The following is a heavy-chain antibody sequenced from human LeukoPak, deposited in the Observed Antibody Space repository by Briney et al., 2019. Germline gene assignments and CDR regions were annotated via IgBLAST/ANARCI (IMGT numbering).Heavy chain of an antibody. J-gene: IGHJ3*01. D-gene: IGHD5-24*01. V-gene: IGHV3-30*18. Sequence: PGRSLRLSCAASGFTFSSYAMHWVRQAPGKGLEWVAVISYDVNNQYYADSVKGRFTISRDDSKNTLYLQMNSLRAEDTAMYYCAKDIQLSAWGLGTMVTVSS. CDR2: ISYDVNNQ. CDR3: AKDIQLSA. CDR1: GFTFSSYA.